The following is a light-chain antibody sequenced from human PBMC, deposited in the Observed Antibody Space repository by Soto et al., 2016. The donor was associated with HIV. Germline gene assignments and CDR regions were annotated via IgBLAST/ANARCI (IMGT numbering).Light chain of an antibody. Sequence: SYELTQPPLSVSGPRTDGQDYLWGDTTLEIEVYTGTSRGQARPPVLVVYDDDDRPSGIPERFSGSNSGNTATLTISRVEAGDEADYHCQVWHSSSDHRVFGGGTKLTVL. V-gene: IGLV3-21*02. J-gene: IGLJ3*02. CDR2: DDD. CDR3: QVWHSSSDHRV. CDR1: TLEIEV.